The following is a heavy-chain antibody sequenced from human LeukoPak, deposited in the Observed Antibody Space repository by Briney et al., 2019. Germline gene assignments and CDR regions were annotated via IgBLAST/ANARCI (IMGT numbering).Heavy chain of an antibody. CDR1: GGSISSYY. Sequence: SETLSLTCTVSGGSISSYYWSWIRQPPGKGLEWIGYIYYSGSTNYNPSLKSRVTISVDTSKNQFSLKLSSVTAADTAVYYCARVGRGLGAPIAAGGRDAFDIWGQGTMVTVSS. J-gene: IGHJ3*02. V-gene: IGHV4-59*08. D-gene: IGHD6-13*01. CDR3: ARVGRGLGAPIAAGGRDAFDI. CDR2: IYYSGST.